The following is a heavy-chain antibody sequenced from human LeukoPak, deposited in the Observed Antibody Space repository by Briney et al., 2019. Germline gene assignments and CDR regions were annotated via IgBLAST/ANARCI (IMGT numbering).Heavy chain of an antibody. V-gene: IGHV3-7*01. CDR2: IKEDGSEK. Sequence: GGSLRLSCAASGFTYSSHWMSWVRQAPGKGLEWVGNIKEDGSEKYYAGSVKGRFTISRDNAKNSLYLQMNGLRVEDTAVYYRARDGGWGWDYWGQGTLVTVSS. D-gene: IGHD6-19*01. CDR1: GFTYSSHW. J-gene: IGHJ4*02. CDR3: ARDGGWGWDY.